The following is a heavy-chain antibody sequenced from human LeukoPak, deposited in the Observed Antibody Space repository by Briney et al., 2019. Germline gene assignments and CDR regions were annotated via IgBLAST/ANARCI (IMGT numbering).Heavy chain of an antibody. CDR3: ARGGTLGYCSSTSCYGGRGAFDI. J-gene: IGHJ3*02. Sequence: ASVKVSGKASGYTFTCYYMHWVRQAPGQGLEWMGWINPNSGGTNYAQKFQGRVTMTRDTSISTAYMELSRLRSDDTAVYYCARGGTLGYCSSTSCYGGRGAFDIWGQGTMVTVSS. CDR2: INPNSGGT. V-gene: IGHV1-2*02. D-gene: IGHD2-2*01. CDR1: GYTFTCYY.